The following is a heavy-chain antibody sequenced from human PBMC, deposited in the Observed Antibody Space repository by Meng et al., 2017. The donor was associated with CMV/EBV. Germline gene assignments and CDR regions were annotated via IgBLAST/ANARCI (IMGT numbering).Heavy chain of an antibody. CDR2: IIPIFGTA. D-gene: IGHD2-15*01. CDR3: ARLGSTDDY. CDR1: GGTFSSYA. Sequence: QVQSVQSGGGVQKPGSSVKGSCKATGGTFSSYAIRWVRQAPGQGLEWMGGIIPIFGTANYAQKFQGRVTITADESTSTAHMELSRLRSDDTAVYYCARLGSTDDYWGQGTLVTVSS. V-gene: IGHV1-69*01. J-gene: IGHJ4*02.